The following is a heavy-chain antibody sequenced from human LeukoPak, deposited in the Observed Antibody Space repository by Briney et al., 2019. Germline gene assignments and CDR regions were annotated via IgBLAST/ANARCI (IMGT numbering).Heavy chain of an antibody. D-gene: IGHD2-2*01. CDR1: GGSFSGYY. CDR3: ARHPPFYCSSTSCHGYYFDY. V-gene: IGHV4-39*01. Sequence: SETLSLTCAVYGGSFSGYYWGWIRQPPGKGLEWIGSIYYSGSTYYNPSLKSRVTISVDTSKNQFSLKLSSVTAADTAVYYCARHPPFYCSSTSCHGYYFDYWGQGTLVTVSS. CDR2: IYYSGST. J-gene: IGHJ4*02.